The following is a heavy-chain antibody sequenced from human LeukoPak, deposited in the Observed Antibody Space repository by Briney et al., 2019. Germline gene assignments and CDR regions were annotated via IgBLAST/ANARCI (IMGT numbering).Heavy chain of an antibody. J-gene: IGHJ3*02. Sequence: SETLSLTCAVYGVSFSGYYWSWIRQPPGKGLEWIGEINHSGSTNYNPSLKSRVTISVDTSKNQFSLKLSSVTAADTAVYYCARRGLAARRKAFDIWGQGTMVTVSS. V-gene: IGHV4-34*01. CDR3: ARRGLAARRKAFDI. CDR2: INHSGST. CDR1: GVSFSGYY. D-gene: IGHD6-6*01.